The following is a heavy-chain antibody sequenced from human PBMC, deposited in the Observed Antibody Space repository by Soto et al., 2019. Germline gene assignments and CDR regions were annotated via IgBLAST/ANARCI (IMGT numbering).Heavy chain of an antibody. CDR3: ARRGYYDSSGYYSWFDP. CDR1: GFSFTSYW. D-gene: IGHD3-22*01. CDR2: IYPSDSDV. V-gene: IGHV5-51*01. J-gene: IGHJ5*02. Sequence: GESLKISCKGSGFSFTSYWIGWARQMPGKGLDWMGNIYPSDSDVTYSPSFKGLVTMSADKSTNTAYLQWSSLKASDTAMYYCARRGYYDSSGYYSWFDPWGQGTLVTVSS.